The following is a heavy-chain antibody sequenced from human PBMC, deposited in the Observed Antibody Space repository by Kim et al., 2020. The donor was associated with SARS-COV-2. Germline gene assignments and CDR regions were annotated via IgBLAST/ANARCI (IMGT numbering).Heavy chain of an antibody. CDR2: IIPIFGTA. CDR3: ARLYIAAAQLDYYYGMDV. V-gene: IGHV1-69*13. Sequence: SVKVSCKASGGTFSSYAISWVRQAPGQGLEWMGGIIPIFGTANYAQKFQGRVTITADESTSTAYMELSSLRSEDTAVYYCARLYIAAAQLDYYYGMDVWGQGTTVTVSS. J-gene: IGHJ6*02. CDR1: GGTFSSYA. D-gene: IGHD6-13*01.